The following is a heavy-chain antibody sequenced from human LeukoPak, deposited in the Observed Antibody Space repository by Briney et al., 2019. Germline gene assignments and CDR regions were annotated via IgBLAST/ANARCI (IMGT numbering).Heavy chain of an antibody. J-gene: IGHJ4*02. D-gene: IGHD3-10*01. CDR1: GGSISSSYYY. CDR3: ANRPSKYYYGSGSYADY. CDR2: INHSGST. Sequence: SETLSLTCTVSGGSISSSYYYWSWIRQPPGKGLEWIGEINHSGSTNYNPSLKSRVTISVDTSKNQFSLKLSSVTAADTAVYYCANRPSKYYYGSGSYADYWGQGTLVTVSS. V-gene: IGHV4-39*07.